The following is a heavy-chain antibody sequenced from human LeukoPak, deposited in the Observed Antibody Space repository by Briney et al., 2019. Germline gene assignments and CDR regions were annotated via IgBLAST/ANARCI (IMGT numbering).Heavy chain of an antibody. D-gene: IGHD3-22*01. J-gene: IGHJ3*02. CDR2: TSRSGDII. CDR3: ARETLVVRAVGGYAFDI. V-gene: IGHV3-48*03. CDR1: GYTFSSYE. Sequence: GGSLRLSCVASGYTFSSYEMIWVRQAPGKGLEWVAYTSRSGDIINHADSVKGRFTISRDSAKNSLFLQMNSLRAEDTAVYYCARETLVVRAVGGYAFDIWGQGTMVTVSS.